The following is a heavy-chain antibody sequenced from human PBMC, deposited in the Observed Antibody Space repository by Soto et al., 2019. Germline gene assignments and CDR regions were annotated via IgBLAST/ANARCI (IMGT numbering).Heavy chain of an antibody. D-gene: IGHD4-17*01. J-gene: IGHJ6*03. CDR2: ISGSGGST. CDR1: GFTFSSYA. CDR3: AKDPTRRTTPNYYYYYYMDV. V-gene: IGHV3-23*01. Sequence: GGSLRLSCAASGFTFSSYAVSWVRQAPGKGLEWVSAISGSGGSTYYADSVKGRFTISRDNSKNTLYLQMNSLRAEDTAVYYCAKDPTRRTTPNYYYYYYMDVWGKGTTVTVSS.